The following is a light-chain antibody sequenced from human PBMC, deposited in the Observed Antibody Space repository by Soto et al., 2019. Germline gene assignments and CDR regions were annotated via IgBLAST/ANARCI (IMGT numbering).Light chain of an antibody. CDR1: QGISSA. CDR2: DAS. CDR3: QQFNNYPS. Sequence: AIQLTQSPSSLSASVGDRVTITCRASQGISSALAWYRQKPGKAPKLLIYDASSLESGVPSRFSGSGSGTDFTLTISSLQPEDFATYYCQQFNNYPSFGQGTRLEIK. J-gene: IGKJ5*01. V-gene: IGKV1D-13*01.